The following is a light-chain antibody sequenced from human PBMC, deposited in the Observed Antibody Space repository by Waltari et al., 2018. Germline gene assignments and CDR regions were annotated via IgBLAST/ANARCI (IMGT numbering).Light chain of an antibody. CDR3: QQRSNWPPIFT. Sequence: DIVLTQSPATLSLSPGERATISCRASQSVGSYLAWYQQKPGQAPKLLIYDASNGATGTPAMFSGSGSGTDVSLSISSLEPEDFGVYYCQQRSNWPPIFTFGPGTKVDIK. CDR1: QSVGSY. J-gene: IGKJ3*01. CDR2: DAS. V-gene: IGKV3-11*01.